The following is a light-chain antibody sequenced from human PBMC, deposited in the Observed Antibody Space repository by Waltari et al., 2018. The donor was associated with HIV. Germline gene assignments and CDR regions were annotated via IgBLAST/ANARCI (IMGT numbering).Light chain of an antibody. CDR2: DAA. CDR1: QGISSA. CDR3: QQFNSYPVT. V-gene: IGKV1-13*02. Sequence: AIQLTQSPSSLSASVGDRVTITCRASQGISSALAWYQQKPGKAPKLLIYDAASLESGVPSRFSGSGSGTDFTLTISSLQPEDFATYYCQQFNSYPVTFGQGTRLEIK. J-gene: IGKJ5*01.